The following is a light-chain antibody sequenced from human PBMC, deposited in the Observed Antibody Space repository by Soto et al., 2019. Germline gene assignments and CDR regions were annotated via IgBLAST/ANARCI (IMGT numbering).Light chain of an antibody. CDR2: GKN. V-gene: IGLV1-40*01. CDR1: SSNIGAGFD. J-gene: IGLJ2*01. CDR3: QSYDSGLIGAA. Sequence: QSVLTQPPSVSGAPGQRVTISCIGTSSNIGAGFDVHWYQQRPGTAPRLLIFGKNNRPSGVPDRFSASQSGTSASLAISGLQPDDEADYYCQSYDSGLIGAAFGGGTKLTVL.